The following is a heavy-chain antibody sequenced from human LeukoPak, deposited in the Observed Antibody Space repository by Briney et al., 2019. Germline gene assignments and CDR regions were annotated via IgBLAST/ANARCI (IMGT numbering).Heavy chain of an antibody. CDR3: AKDSCSSTSCYDFFYVPHYFDY. D-gene: IGHD2-2*01. Sequence: PGGSLRLSCAASGFTFTTYSMNWVRQAPGKGLEWVAFIRYDGSNKYYADSVKGRFTISRDNSKNTLYLQMNSLRAEDTAVYYCAKDSCSSTSCYDFFYVPHYFDYWGQGTLVTVSS. CDR1: GFTFTTYS. J-gene: IGHJ4*02. V-gene: IGHV3-30*02. CDR2: IRYDGSNK.